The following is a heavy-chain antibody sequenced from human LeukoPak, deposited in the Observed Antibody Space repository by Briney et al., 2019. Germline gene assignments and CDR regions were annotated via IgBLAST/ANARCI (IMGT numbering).Heavy chain of an antibody. CDR3: ARGNYDYVWGGIDY. CDR2: IHHSGST. Sequence: SETLSLTCTVSGYSISSGYYWGWIRQPPGKGLEWIGSIHHSGSTYYNPSLKSRVTISVDTSKNQFSLKLSSVTAADTAVYYCARGNYDYVWGGIDYWGQGTLVTVSS. D-gene: IGHD3-16*01. J-gene: IGHJ4*02. CDR1: GYSISSGYY. V-gene: IGHV4-38-2*02.